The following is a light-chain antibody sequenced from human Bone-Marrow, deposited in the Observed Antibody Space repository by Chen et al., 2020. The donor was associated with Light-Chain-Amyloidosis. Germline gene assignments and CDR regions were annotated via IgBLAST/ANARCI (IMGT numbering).Light chain of an antibody. Sequence: QSALTQPASVSGSPRQSITISCTGTSSDVGGYNYVSWYQQHPVNAPKLIIYDVTYRPSGVSNRFSGSKSGNTASLTISGLQAEDEADYYCSSFTRNNALVFGGGTKLTVL. CDR3: SSFTRNNALV. CDR1: SSDVGGYNY. J-gene: IGLJ2*01. CDR2: DVT. V-gene: IGLV2-14*03.